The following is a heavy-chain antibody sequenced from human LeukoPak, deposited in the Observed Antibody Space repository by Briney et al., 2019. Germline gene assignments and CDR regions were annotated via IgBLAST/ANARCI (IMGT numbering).Heavy chain of an antibody. CDR1: GGSISSYY. CDR3: ARLSFNWFDP. V-gene: IGHV4-59*01. J-gene: IGHJ5*02. D-gene: IGHD3-16*02. CDR2: IYHSGST. Sequence: PSETLSLTCTVSGGSISSYYWSWIRQPPGKGLEWIGYIYHSGSTNYNPSLKSRVTISVGTSKNQFSLKLSSVTAADTAVYYCARLSFNWFDPWGQGTLVTVSS.